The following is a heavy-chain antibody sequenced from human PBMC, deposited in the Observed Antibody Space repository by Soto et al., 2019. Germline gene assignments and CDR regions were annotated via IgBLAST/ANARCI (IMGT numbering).Heavy chain of an antibody. V-gene: IGHV3-21*01. Sequence: EVQLVESGGGLVKPGGSLRLSCAASGFSFSSYSMNWIRQAPGKGLEWLSSISSSSSYIYYADSVKGRFTISRDNAKNSLYLQMNSLRVEDTAVYYCARDVRSRGDVWGQGTTVTVSS. CDR2: ISSSSSYI. CDR3: ARDVRSRGDV. CDR1: GFSFSSYS. D-gene: IGHD4-17*01. J-gene: IGHJ6*02.